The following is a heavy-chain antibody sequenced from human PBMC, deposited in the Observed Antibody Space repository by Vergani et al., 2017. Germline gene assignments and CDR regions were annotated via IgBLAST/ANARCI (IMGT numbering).Heavy chain of an antibody. CDR3: ARDPRNSRAEFDN. CDR1: GYTFTSYD. V-gene: IGHV1-8*01. D-gene: IGHD4-23*01. J-gene: IGHJ4*02. CDR2: MNPNSGNT. Sequence: QVQLVQSGAEVKKPGASVKVSCKASGYTFTSYDINWVRQATGQGLEWMGWMNPNSGNTSYAQKFQGRVTMTRDTSTSTVYMELSSLRSEDTAVYYCARDPRNSRAEFDNWGQGTLVTVSS.